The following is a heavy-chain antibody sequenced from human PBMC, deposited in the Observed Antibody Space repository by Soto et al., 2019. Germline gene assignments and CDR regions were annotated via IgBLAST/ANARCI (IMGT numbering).Heavy chain of an antibody. J-gene: IGHJ4*02. CDR2: IYYSGST. D-gene: IGHD7-27*01. Sequence: SETLSLTCTVSGGSISSSSYYWGWIRQPPGKGLEWIGSIYYSGSTYYNPSLKSRVTISVDTSKNQFSLKLRSVTAADTAVYYCARFGTGDERYYFDYWGQGTLVTVSS. V-gene: IGHV4-39*01. CDR3: ARFGTGDERYYFDY. CDR1: GGSISSSSYY.